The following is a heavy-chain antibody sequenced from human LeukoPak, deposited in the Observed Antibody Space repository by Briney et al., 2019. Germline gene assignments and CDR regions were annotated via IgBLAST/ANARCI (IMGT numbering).Heavy chain of an antibody. Sequence: SETLSLTCRVSSGSISSSSYYWGWIRQPAGKGLEWIGRIHTDGTINYSPSLRSRVTISLDTSKNQVSLKLTSVTAADTAVYYCAREAVVDFSPFDYWGQGTLVTVSS. CDR2: IHTDGTI. CDR3: AREAVVDFSPFDY. V-gene: IGHV4-61*02. CDR1: SGSISSSSYY. J-gene: IGHJ4*02. D-gene: IGHD3-9*01.